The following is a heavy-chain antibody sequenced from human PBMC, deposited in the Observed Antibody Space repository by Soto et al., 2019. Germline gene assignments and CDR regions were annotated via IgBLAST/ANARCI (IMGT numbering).Heavy chain of an antibody. V-gene: IGHV4-31*03. D-gene: IGHD6-13*01. J-gene: IGHJ6*02. Sequence: PSETLSLTCTVSGGSIRSGGYYWSWIRQHPGKGLEWIGYIYYSGSTYFNPSLKSRVAISVDTSKNQFSLKLSSVTAADTAVYYCARESAAVIEKYCYYGMDVWGQGTTVTVSS. CDR2: IYYSGST. CDR3: ARESAAVIEKYCYYGMDV. CDR1: GGSIRSGGYY.